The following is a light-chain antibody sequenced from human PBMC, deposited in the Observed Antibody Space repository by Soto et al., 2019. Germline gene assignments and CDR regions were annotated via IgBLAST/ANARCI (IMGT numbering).Light chain of an antibody. J-gene: IGKJ2*01. Sequence: EIVLTQSPATLSLSPGEGATLSCRASQSVSSYLAWYQQKPGQAPRLLIYDASNRATDIPARFSGSGSGTDFTLTISSLEPGDFAVYYCQQRSNWPSFGQGTKLEIK. CDR2: DAS. V-gene: IGKV3-11*01. CDR3: QQRSNWPS. CDR1: QSVSSY.